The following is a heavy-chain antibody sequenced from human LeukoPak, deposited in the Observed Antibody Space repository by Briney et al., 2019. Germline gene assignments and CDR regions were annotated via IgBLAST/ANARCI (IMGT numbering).Heavy chain of an antibody. V-gene: IGHV3-23*01. J-gene: IGHJ5*02. CDR3: AKETHSSLSGRFDP. Sequence: GGSLRLSCAASGFTFSSYAMTWVRQAPGKGLEWVSGISGSGGNTYYADSVKGRFTISRDNSKNTLSLQMNSLRAEDTAVYYCAKETHSSLSGRFDPWGQGTLVTVSS. D-gene: IGHD6-19*01. CDR2: ISGSGGNT. CDR1: GFTFSSYA.